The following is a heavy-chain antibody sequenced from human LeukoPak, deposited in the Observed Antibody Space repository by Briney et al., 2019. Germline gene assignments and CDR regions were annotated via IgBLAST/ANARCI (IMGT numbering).Heavy chain of an antibody. V-gene: IGHV4-38-2*02. CDR3: ARAYSSGWYGNWFDP. J-gene: IGHJ5*02. CDR1: GYSISSGYY. CDR2: IYHSGST. Sequence: SETLSLTCTVSGYSISSGYYWGWIRQPPGKGLEWIGSIYHSGSTYYNPSLKSRVTISVDTSKNQFSLKLSSVTAADTAVYYCARAYSSGWYGNWFDPWGQGTLVTVSS. D-gene: IGHD6-19*01.